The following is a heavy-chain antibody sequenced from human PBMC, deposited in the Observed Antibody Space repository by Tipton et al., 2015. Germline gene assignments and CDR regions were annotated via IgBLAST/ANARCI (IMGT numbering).Heavy chain of an antibody. Sequence: TLSLTCAVSAYSISSDYYWGWIRQPPGKGLEWIGSISHSGNTYYNPSLKSRVTMSRDTSKTQFSLEMRSVTATDTAVYYCARARGRHGGLFDSWGQGTLVIVSS. J-gene: IGHJ4*02. V-gene: IGHV4-38-2*01. D-gene: IGHD4-23*01. CDR3: ARARGRHGGLFDS. CDR1: AYSISSDYY. CDR2: ISHSGNT.